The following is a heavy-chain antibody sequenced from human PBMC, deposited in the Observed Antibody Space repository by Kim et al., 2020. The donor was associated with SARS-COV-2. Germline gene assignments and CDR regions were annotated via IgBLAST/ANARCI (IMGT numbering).Heavy chain of an antibody. CDR2: INDSGSI. Sequence: SETLSLTCAVYGGSFSGYYWTWIRQSPGKGLEWIGEINDSGSINYNPSLKSRVTISVDTSEKQFPLTLSSVTAADTAVYYCARGDSWSGKTRTGEYYYYYGLDVWGQGTTVIVSS. D-gene: IGHD3-3*01. CDR3: ARGDSWSGKTRTGEYYYYYGLDV. V-gene: IGHV4-34*01. J-gene: IGHJ6*02. CDR1: GGSFSGYY.